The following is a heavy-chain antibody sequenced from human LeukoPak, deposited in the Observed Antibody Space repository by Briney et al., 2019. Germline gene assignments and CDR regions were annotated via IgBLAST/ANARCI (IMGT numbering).Heavy chain of an antibody. V-gene: IGHV1-46*03. CDR3: ARVRYGSGTHQDYYMDV. Sequence: GASVKVSCKASGGTFGSYAISWVRQAPGQGLEWMGIINPSGGSTSYAQKFQGRVTMTRDTSTSTVYMELSSLRSEDTAVYYCARVRYGSGTHQDYYMDVWGKGTTVTVSS. CDR1: GGTFGSYA. CDR2: INPSGGST. D-gene: IGHD3-10*01. J-gene: IGHJ6*03.